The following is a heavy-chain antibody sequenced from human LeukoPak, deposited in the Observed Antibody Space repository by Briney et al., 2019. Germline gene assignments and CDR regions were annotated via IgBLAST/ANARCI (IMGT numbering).Heavy chain of an antibody. CDR3: AKATGHGDFRTDY. CDR1: GFIFAAYA. V-gene: IGHV3-43*02. D-gene: IGHD1-1*01. Sequence: GGSLRLSCAAPGFIFAAYAMHWVRQVPGKGLEWVSLINGDGGRTFYADSVRGRFTISRDNSKNSLYLQMSGLRPEDTAFFYCAKATGHGDFRTDYWGQGTLVTVSS. J-gene: IGHJ4*02. CDR2: INGDGGRT.